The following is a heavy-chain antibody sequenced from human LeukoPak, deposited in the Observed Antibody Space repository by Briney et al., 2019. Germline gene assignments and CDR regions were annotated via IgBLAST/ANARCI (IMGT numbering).Heavy chain of an antibody. J-gene: IGHJ4*02. CDR2: INTNSDTT. Sequence: PGRSLRLSCAASGFAFHGSAMHWVRQAPGRGLEWVSSINTNSDTTDYADSVKGRFTISRDNGKNSLYLQMNSVRGDDTAFYYCAKEGSVCTDGICRYFDYWGQGTLVTVSS. CDR3: AKEGSVCTDGICRYFDY. D-gene: IGHD2-8*01. CDR1: GFAFHGSA. V-gene: IGHV3-9*01.